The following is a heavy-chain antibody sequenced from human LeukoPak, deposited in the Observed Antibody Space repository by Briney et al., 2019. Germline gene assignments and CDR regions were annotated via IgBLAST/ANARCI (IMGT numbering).Heavy chain of an antibody. Sequence: GGSLTLSCAASGLSFSTFAMSWVRQAPARGLEWLSSMKGTGDKYYADSVRGRFTLSRDDSRNTVYSQLNNLRVEDTAVYYCARASWVSSADAVRWGQGTVVTVSS. CDR1: GLSFSTFA. CDR3: ARASWVSSADAVR. V-gene: IGHV3-23*01. CDR2: MKGTGDK. J-gene: IGHJ4*02. D-gene: IGHD3-3*01.